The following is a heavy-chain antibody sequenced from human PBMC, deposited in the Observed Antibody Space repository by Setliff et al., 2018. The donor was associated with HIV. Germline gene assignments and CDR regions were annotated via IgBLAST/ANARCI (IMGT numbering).Heavy chain of an antibody. D-gene: IGHD3-16*01. V-gene: IGHV4-39*01. Sequence: SETLSLTCTVSGDSIVDTIFYWGWVRQPPGKGLEWIGGVSSSGITYYNASLKSRVTISEDASRNQFSLKLRSVTAADTAVYYCARHPPDFYYGYAALDPWGQGTLVTVS. CDR2: VSSSGIT. CDR3: ARHPPDFYYGYAALDP. J-gene: IGHJ5*02. CDR1: GDSIVDTIFY.